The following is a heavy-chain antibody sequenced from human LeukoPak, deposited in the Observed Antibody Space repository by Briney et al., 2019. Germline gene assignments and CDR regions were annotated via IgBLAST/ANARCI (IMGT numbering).Heavy chain of an antibody. Sequence: GASVKISCKASGYTFTNNYMHWVRQAPGQGLEWMGVIHPSGSSTNYAQKFQGRVTMTKDTSASTVYIELSSRRSDDTAVYYCARMDMDPAMVTNYLDHWGQGTLVTVSS. CDR2: IHPSGSST. V-gene: IGHV1-46*01. D-gene: IGHD5-18*01. J-gene: IGHJ4*01. CDR1: GYTFTNNY. CDR3: ARMDMDPAMVTNYLDH.